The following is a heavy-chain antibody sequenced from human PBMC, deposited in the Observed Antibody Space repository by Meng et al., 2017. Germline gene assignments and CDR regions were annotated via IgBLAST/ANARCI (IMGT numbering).Heavy chain of an antibody. V-gene: IGHV3-11*04. CDR1: GFPFSDYY. J-gene: IGHJ4*02. CDR2: ISSSGSTI. D-gene: IGHD1-26*01. CDR3: ARANWELPYDY. Sequence: VEAGGAGGGLVKPGGSLRLSCAASGFPFSDYYMSWIRQAPGKGLEWVSYISSSGSTIYYADSVKGRFTISRDNAKNSLYLQMNSLRAEDTAVYYCARANWELPYDYWGQGTLVTVSS.